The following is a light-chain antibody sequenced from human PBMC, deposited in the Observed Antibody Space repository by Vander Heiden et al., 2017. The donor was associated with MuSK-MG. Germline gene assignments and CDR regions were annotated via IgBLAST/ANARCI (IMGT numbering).Light chain of an antibody. J-gene: IGKJ2*01. CDR2: WAS. CDR1: QSVLYSSNKQNY. CDR3: HQDDHIPYT. Sequence: DIVMTQSPDSLAVSLGERATINCKSSQSVLYSSNKQNYLAWYQQKAGQPPKLLVYWASTRESGVPDRFSGSGSGTDFTLTISSLQAEDAAVYYCHQDDHIPYTFGPGTKLEIK. V-gene: IGKV4-1*01.